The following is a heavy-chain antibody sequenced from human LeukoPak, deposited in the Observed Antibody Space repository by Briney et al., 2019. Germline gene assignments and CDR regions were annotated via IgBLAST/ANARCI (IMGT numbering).Heavy chain of an antibody. CDR3: TKFHDKDAFDM. V-gene: IGHV3-15*05. Sequence: PGGSLRLSCAPSGFSLTNVWMGWVRQAPGGGREWGGLIRNKLDGGTTDYAAPVKGRFTISRDDSKTTLFLQMNSLQTEDTAVYYCTKFHDKDAFDMWGQGTTVTVSS. D-gene: IGHD3-22*01. CDR2: IRNKLDGGTT. CDR1: GFSLTNVW. J-gene: IGHJ3*02.